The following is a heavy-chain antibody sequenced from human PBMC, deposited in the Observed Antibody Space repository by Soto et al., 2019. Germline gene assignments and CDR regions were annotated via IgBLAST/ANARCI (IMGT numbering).Heavy chain of an antibody. CDR3: ARELPPDL. CDR2: IWSAGLT. CDR1: GFTVSSKY. D-gene: IGHD2-15*01. V-gene: IGHV3-53*01. J-gene: IGHJ5*02. Sequence: LRLSCAASGFTVSSKYMNWVRQAPGKGLEWVSIIWSAGLTYYADSVRGRFTISRDISKNILFLQMNNLRDEDSAIYYCARELPPDLWGQGTPVTVSS.